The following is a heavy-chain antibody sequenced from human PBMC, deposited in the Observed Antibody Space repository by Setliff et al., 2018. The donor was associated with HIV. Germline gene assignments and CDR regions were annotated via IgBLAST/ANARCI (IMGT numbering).Heavy chain of an antibody. CDR3: ARVPTNPDFYYYYMDV. CDR2: IYTNGST. CDR1: GGSISSYF. V-gene: IGHV4-4*08. J-gene: IGHJ6*03. Sequence: SETLSLTCTVSGGSISSYFWSWIRQPPGKGLEWIGYIYTNGSTNYNPSLKSQVTISVDTSKNQFSLKLSSVTAADTAVYYCARVPTNPDFYYYYMDVWGKGTTVTVSS.